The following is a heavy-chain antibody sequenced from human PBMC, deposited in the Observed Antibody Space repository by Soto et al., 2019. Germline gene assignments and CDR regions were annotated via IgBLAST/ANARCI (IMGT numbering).Heavy chain of an antibody. CDR3: ATSNYYDSGGHLEYFAY. J-gene: IGHJ4*02. D-gene: IGHD3-22*01. Sequence: ASVKVSCKVSGYTLTELSMHWVRQAPGKGLEWMGGFDPEDGETIYAQKFQGRVTMTEDTSTDTAYMELSSLRSEDTAVYYCATSNYYDSGGHLEYFAYSGQGTLVTVSS. CDR1: GYTLTELS. CDR2: FDPEDGET. V-gene: IGHV1-24*01.